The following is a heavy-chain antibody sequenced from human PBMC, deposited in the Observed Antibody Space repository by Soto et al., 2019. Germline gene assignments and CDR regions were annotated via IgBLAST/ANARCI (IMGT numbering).Heavy chain of an antibody. D-gene: IGHD3-22*01. CDR2: VYPGDSDT. Sequence: GESLKISCQGSGYNFASYWIGWVRQKPGKGLEWMGIVYPGDSDTRYTPPFEGQVTISADKSINTAYLQWSSLKASDTAMYYCARGGYDNSGYFDHWGQGTLVTVSS. CDR1: GYNFASYW. CDR3: ARGGYDNSGYFDH. J-gene: IGHJ4*02. V-gene: IGHV5-51*01.